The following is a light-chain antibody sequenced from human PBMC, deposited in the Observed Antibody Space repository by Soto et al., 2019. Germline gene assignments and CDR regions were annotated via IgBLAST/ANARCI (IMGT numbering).Light chain of an antibody. V-gene: IGKV3-11*01. CDR3: QERSNCPLT. CDR2: DAS. CDR1: QSVSIY. J-gene: IGKJ4*01. Sequence: EIVLTQSPATLSLSPGERATLSYRDSQSVSIYLAWYQQKPGQAPRLLIYDASNRATGIPARFSGSGSGTDFTLTISSLEPEDFAGYYCQERSNCPLTFGGGTKVEIK.